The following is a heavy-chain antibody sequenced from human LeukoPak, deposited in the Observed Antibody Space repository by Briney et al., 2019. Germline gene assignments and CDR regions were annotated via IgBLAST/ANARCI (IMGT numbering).Heavy chain of an antibody. V-gene: IGHV3-9*03. CDR2: ISWNSGSI. Sequence: GGSLRLSCAASGFTFDDYAMHWVRQAPGKGLEWVSGISWNSGSIGYADSVKGRFTISRDNAKNSLYLQMNSLRAEDMALYYCAKGVSGSYSDYYYMDVWGKGTTVTVSS. D-gene: IGHD1-26*01. CDR3: AKGVSGSYSDYYYMDV. J-gene: IGHJ6*03. CDR1: GFTFDDYA.